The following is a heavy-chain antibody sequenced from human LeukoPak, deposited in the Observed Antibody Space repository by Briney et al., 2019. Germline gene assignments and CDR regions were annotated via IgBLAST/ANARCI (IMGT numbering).Heavy chain of an antibody. Sequence: PGGSLRLSCAASGFIFNTYVMHWVRQAPGKGLEWLAFIRYDGSNKNYADSVKGRFTISRDNSKNTLYLQMNSLRAEDTAVYYCVKTGDMDYWGQGTLVTVSS. V-gene: IGHV3-30*02. CDR2: IRYDGSNK. CDR3: VKTGDMDY. D-gene: IGHD7-27*01. CDR1: GFIFNTYV. J-gene: IGHJ4*02.